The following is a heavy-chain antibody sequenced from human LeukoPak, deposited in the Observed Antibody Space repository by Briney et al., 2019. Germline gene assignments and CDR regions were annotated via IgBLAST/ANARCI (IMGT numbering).Heavy chain of an antibody. J-gene: IGHJ6*03. D-gene: IGHD4-23*01. CDR1: GFTFSSYA. Sequence: QPGGSLRLSCAASGFTFSSYAMHWVRQAPGKGLEWVAVIYYDGSSQYYADSVKGRFTISRDNSKNTLYLQMKSLRVEDTAVYSCARWSRVGIIFYYHMDVWGKGTTVTVSS. CDR3: ARWSRVGIIFYYHMDV. CDR2: IYYDGSSQ. V-gene: IGHV3-30*04.